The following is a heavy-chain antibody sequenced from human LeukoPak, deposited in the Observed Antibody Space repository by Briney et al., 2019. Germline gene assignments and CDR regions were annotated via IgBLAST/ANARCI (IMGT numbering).Heavy chain of an antibody. D-gene: IGHD3-9*01. J-gene: IGHJ4*02. V-gene: IGHV3-23*01. CDR3: ARGLGDYNTDWFPVPGY. CDR2: ISGSGGST. CDR1: GFTFSSYA. Sequence: GGSLRLSCAASGFTFSSYAMSWVRQAPGKGLEWVSAISGSGGSTYYADSVKGRFTISRDNSKNTLYLQMNSLRAEDTAVYYCARGLGDYNTDWFPVPGYWGQGTPVTVSS.